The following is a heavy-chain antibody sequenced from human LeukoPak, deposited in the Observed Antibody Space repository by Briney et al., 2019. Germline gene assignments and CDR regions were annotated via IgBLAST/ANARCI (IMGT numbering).Heavy chain of an antibody. CDR3: ARVPWGVEFDP. D-gene: IGHD3-10*01. V-gene: IGHV1-8*01. CDR1: GYTFTSYD. CDR2: VNPNSGHT. Sequence: ASVKVSCKASGYTFTSYDVNWVRQATGQGLEWMGWVNPNSGHTGYAQKFQGRVTMTRNTSISTAYMELSSLRSEDTAVYYCARVPWGVEFDPWGQGTLVTVSS. J-gene: IGHJ5*02.